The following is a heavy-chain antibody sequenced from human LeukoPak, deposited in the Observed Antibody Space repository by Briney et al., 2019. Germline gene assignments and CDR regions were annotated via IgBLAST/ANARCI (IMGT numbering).Heavy chain of an antibody. CDR1: GGSISSGGYY. CDR2: IYYSGST. CDR3: ARTRYYYNSRSYGAPYYFDY. Sequence: TPSQTLSLTCTVSGGSISSGGYYWGWIRQPPGKGLEWIGSIYYSGSTYYNPSLKSRVTISVDTSKNQFSLKLSSVTAADTAVYYCARTRYYYNSRSYGAPYYFDYWGQGTLVTVSS. J-gene: IGHJ4*02. D-gene: IGHD3-10*01. V-gene: IGHV4-39*01.